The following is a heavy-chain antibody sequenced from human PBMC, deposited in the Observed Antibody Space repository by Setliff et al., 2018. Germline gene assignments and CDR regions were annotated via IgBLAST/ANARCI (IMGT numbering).Heavy chain of an antibody. V-gene: IGHV4-34*01. CDR2: IDHSGST. CDR3: ARKRFYYYYYYMDV. CDR1: GGSFSGYY. Sequence: SETLSLTCAVYGGSFSGYYWSWIRQPPGKGLEWIGEIDHSGSTNYNPSLKSRVTISVDTSKNQFSLKLSSVTAADTAVYYCARKRFYYYYYYMDVWGKGTTVTVSS. J-gene: IGHJ6*03.